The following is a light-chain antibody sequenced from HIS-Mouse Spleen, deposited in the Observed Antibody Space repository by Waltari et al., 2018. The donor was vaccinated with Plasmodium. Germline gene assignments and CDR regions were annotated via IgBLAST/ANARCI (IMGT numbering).Light chain of an antibody. V-gene: IGKV4-1*01. Sequence: DIVMTPSPDSLAVSLGERATINCKSSQSVLYSSNNKNYLAWYQQKPGQPPKLLIYWASTRESGVPDRFSGSGSGTDFTLTISSLQDEDVAVYYCQQYYSTPPYTFGQGTKLEIK. J-gene: IGKJ2*01. CDR1: QSVLYSSNNKNY. CDR2: WAS. CDR3: QQYYSTPPYT.